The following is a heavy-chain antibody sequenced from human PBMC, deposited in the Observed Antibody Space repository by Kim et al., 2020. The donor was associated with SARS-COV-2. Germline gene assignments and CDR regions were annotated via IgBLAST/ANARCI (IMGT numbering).Heavy chain of an antibody. J-gene: IGHJ4*02. D-gene: IGHD3-22*01. V-gene: IGHV3-11*05. CDR1: GFTFSDYY. CDR2: ISSSSSYT. Sequence: GGSLRLSCAASGFTFSDYYMSWIRQAPGKGLEWVSYISSSSSYTNYADSVKGRFTISRDNAKNSLYLQMNSLRAEDTAVYYCARDLKTYYYDSSGYLEFDYWGQGTLVTVSS. CDR3: ARDLKTYYYDSSGYLEFDY.